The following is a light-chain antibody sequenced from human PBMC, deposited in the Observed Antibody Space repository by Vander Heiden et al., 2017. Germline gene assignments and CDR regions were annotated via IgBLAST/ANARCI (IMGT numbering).Light chain of an antibody. CDR3: VSYGGNDNFYV. V-gene: IGLV2-8*01. CDR2: EVD. Sequence: QSALPPPHSASASPGQSVTISCTGASSDIGSYNLVSWYQQYPGKVPRLILFEVDKRPSGVPHRFSGSKSGNTASLTVSGLQAEDEADYYCVSYGGNDNFYVFGTGTALTVL. CDR1: SSDIGSYNL. J-gene: IGLJ1*01.